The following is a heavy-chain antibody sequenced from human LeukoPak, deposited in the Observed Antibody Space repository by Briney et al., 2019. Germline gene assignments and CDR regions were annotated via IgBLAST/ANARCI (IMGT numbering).Heavy chain of an antibody. CDR2: ISSNGGST. D-gene: IGHD6-13*01. CDR3: ARGWAYSSSWEASNSFDY. V-gene: IGHV3-64*01. Sequence: PGGSLRLSCAASGFTFSSYAMHWVRQAPGKGLEYVSAISSNGGSTYYANSVKGRFTISRDNSKNTLYLQMGSLRAEDMAVYYSARGWAYSSSWEASNSFDYWGQGTLVTVSS. CDR1: GFTFSSYA. J-gene: IGHJ4*02.